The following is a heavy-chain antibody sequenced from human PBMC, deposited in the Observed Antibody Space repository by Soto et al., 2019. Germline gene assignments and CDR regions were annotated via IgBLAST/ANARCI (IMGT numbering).Heavy chain of an antibody. CDR3: ARWGTTGGLDV. CDR1: GFTFRSYV. D-gene: IGHD3-16*01. Sequence: QVQLVESGGGVVQPGTSLRLSCVGSGFTFRSYVIHWVRQAPGKGLEWVALTPYDGSNKYYDDSVKGRFTISRDNSRNTVDLQMDSLSLEDTALYYCARWGTTGGLDVWGQGTLVSVSS. J-gene: IGHJ4*02. CDR2: TPYDGSNK. V-gene: IGHV3-30*19.